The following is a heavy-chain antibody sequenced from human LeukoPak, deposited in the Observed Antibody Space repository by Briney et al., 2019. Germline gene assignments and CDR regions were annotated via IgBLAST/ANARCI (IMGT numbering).Heavy chain of an antibody. V-gene: IGHV3-23*01. J-gene: IGHJ5*02. CDR1: GFSFRDYP. D-gene: IGHD2-15*01. CDR2: ISVGADVI. CDR3: AIIPILSVIAAKQNLDR. Sequence: GGSLRLSCEAAGFSFRDYPMGWVRPASGKRLEWVSGISVGADVIFYADPVKGRFTISRDNPTNTVHLQMNSLRAEDTAVYYCAIIPILSVIAAKQNLDRWGQGNLVTVSS.